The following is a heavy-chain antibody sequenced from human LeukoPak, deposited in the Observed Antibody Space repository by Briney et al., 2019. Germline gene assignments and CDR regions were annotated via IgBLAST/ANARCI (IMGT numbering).Heavy chain of an antibody. J-gene: IGHJ5*02. Sequence: ASVKVSCKTSGYSFTDYYMHWERQAPGQGLEWMGWINPNSGGTSSAQKFQGRVTMTRDTSITTVYMEVRWLTSDDTAIYYCARADRLHGGPYLIGPWGLGTLVTVSS. D-gene: IGHD2-21*01. CDR1: GYSFTDYY. V-gene: IGHV1-2*02. CDR3: ARADRLHGGPYLIGP. CDR2: INPNSGGT.